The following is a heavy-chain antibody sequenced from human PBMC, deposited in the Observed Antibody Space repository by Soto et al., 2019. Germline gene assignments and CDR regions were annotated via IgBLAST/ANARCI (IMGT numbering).Heavy chain of an antibody. CDR2: IKSKTDGGTT. CDR3: TTDKLRFLEWLTTDFDY. CDR1: GFTFSNAW. V-gene: IGHV3-15*01. J-gene: IGHJ4*02. D-gene: IGHD3-3*01. Sequence: EVQLVESGGGLVKPGGSLRLSCAASGFTFSNAWMSWVRQAPGKGLEWVGRIKSKTDGGTTDYAAPVKGRFTISRDDSKNTLYLQMNSLKTEDTAVYYCTTDKLRFLEWLTTDFDYWGQGTLATVSS.